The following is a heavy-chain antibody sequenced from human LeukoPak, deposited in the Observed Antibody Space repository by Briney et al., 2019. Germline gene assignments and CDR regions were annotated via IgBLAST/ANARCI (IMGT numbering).Heavy chain of an antibody. J-gene: IGHJ6*03. CDR3: ARHMSDYFYYYLDV. Sequence: SDTLSLTCTVSGGSISSSSYYWGWIRQSPGKGLEWIGSFYYSGTTYYNPSLESRVTISDDMSRNRFSLMLTSVTAADTAIYYCARHMSDYFYYYLDVWGTGTTVIVSS. V-gene: IGHV4-39*01. CDR2: FYYSGTT. CDR1: GGSISSSSYY.